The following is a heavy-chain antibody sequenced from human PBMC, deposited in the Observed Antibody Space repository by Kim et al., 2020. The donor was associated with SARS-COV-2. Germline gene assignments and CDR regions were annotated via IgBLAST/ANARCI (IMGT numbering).Heavy chain of an antibody. CDR3: ARDRGGSPIV. V-gene: IGHV4-4*07. CDR1: GGSISGHF. CDR2: IYASGST. D-gene: IGHD3-10*01. J-gene: IGHJ4*02. Sequence: SETLSLTCTVSGGSISGHFWSWVRQSAGKGLEWIGRIYASGSTNYNPYLKSRVIMSVDTSKSYLSLNLSSVPAADTAVYFCARDRGGSPIVWGRGTLVTVSS.